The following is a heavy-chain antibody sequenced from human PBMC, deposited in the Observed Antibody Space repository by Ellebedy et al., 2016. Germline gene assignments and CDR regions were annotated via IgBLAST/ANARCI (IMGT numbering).Heavy chain of an antibody. Sequence: ASVKVSCKASGGTFSSYAISWVRQAPGQGLEWMGGIIPIFGTANYAQKFQGRVTITADESTSTAYMELSSLRSEDTAVYYCARCGGSSGCLGDFWDYWGQGTLVTVSS. CDR1: GGTFSSYA. J-gene: IGHJ4*02. D-gene: IGHD6-19*01. V-gene: IGHV1-69*13. CDR2: IIPIFGTA. CDR3: ARCGGSSGCLGDFWDY.